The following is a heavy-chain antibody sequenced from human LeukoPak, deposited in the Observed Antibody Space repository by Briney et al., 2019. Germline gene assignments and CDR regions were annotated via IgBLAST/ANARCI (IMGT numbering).Heavy chain of an antibody. D-gene: IGHD3-10*01. CDR1: GFTFVNYV. Sequence: GSLRLSCAASGFTFVNYVVNWVRQAPGKGLEWVSGISGDGDSTYYADSVKGRFTISRDNSKNTLYLQMNSLRAEDTAVYYCAKGAQVARGYFDYWGQGTLVTVSS. J-gene: IGHJ4*02. V-gene: IGHV3-23*01. CDR3: AKGAQVARGYFDY. CDR2: ISGDGDST.